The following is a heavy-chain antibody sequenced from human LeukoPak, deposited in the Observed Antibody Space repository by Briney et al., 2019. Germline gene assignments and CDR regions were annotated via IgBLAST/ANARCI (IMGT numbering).Heavy chain of an antibody. D-gene: IGHD3-10*01. CDR2: IYHSGST. CDR3: ARDRGWAWFDP. J-gene: IGHJ5*02. CDR1: GGSISSSNW. V-gene: IGHV4-4*02. Sequence: SETLSLTCAVSGGSISSSNWWSWVRQPPGKGLEWIGYIYHSGSTYYNPSLKSRVTISVDRSKNQFSLKLSSVTAADTAVYYCARDRGWAWFDPWGQGTLVTVSS.